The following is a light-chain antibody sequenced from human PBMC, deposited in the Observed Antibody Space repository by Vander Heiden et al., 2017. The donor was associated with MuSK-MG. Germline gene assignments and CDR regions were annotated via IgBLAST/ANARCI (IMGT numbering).Light chain of an antibody. J-gene: IGKJ1*01. CDR1: QSVSSY. CDR2: DAS. V-gene: IGKV3-11*01. Sequence: EIVLTQSPATLSLSPGERATLSCRASQSVSSYLAWYQQKPGQAPRLLIYDASNRATGIKARFSGSGYGTDFTLTISSREPEDFAVYYCQQRSNGHPEWTFGQGTKVEIK. CDR3: QQRSNGHPEWT.